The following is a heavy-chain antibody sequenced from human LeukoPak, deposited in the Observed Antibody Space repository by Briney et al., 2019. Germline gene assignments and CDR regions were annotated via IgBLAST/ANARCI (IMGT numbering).Heavy chain of an antibody. Sequence: GGSLRLSCAASGFTFSSYAMSWVRQAPGKGLEWVSAISGSGGSTYYADSVKGRFTISRDSSKNTLYLQMNSLRAEDTAVYYCAKDKQWLNYFDYWGQGTLVTVSS. D-gene: IGHD6-19*01. J-gene: IGHJ4*02. CDR1: GFTFSSYA. V-gene: IGHV3-23*01. CDR3: AKDKQWLNYFDY. CDR2: ISGSGGST.